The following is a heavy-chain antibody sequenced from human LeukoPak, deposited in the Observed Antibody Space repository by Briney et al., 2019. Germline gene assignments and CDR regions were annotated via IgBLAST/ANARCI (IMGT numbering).Heavy chain of an antibody. V-gene: IGHV3-23*01. D-gene: IGHD3-16*02. CDR2: IFGSGGST. Sequence: GGSLRLSCAASGFTFSSYAMYWVRQAPGKGLEWVSGIFGSGGSTHYADSVKGRFTISRDNSKNTLYLQMNSLRAEDTAVYYCAKGVRDRYYYYMDVWGKGTTVTVSS. CDR3: AKGVRDRYYYYMDV. J-gene: IGHJ6*03. CDR1: GFTFSSYA.